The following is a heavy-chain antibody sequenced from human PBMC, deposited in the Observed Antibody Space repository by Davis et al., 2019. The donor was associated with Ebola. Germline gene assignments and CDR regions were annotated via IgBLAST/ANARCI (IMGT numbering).Heavy chain of an antibody. CDR2: ISSSSSTI. D-gene: IGHD1-26*01. Sequence: GESLTISCAASGFTFSSYSMNWVRQAPGKGLEWVSYISSSSSTIYYADSVKGRFTISRDNAKNSLYLQMNSLRDGDTAVYYCARSHRATNWRILVYWGQGTLVTVSS. CDR3: ARSHRATNWRILVY. J-gene: IGHJ4*02. CDR1: GFTFSSYS. V-gene: IGHV3-48*02.